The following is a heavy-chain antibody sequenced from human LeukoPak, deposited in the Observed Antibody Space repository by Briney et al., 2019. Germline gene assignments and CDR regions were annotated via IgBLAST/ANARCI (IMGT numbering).Heavy chain of an antibody. CDR2: IYNSGST. CDR1: GGSISSYY. Sequence: PSETLSLTCAVSGGSISSYYWNWIRQPPGKGLEWIGYIYNSGSTNYNPSLRSRVTISVDTSKNQFSLTLSSVTAADTAVYYCARSGRCGYCVMDVWGQGTTVTVSS. D-gene: IGHD5/OR15-5a*01. J-gene: IGHJ6*02. V-gene: IGHV4-59*08. CDR3: ARSGRCGYCVMDV.